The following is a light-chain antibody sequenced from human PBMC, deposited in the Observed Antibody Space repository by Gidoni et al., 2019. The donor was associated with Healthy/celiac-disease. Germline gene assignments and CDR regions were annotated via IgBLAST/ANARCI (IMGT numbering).Light chain of an antibody. CDR1: NIGSKS. Sequence: SYVLTQPPSVSVAPGQTARITCGGNNIGSKSVHWYQQKPGKAPVLVVYDDSDRPSGIPDRFSGSNSGNTATLTISRVEAGDEADYYCQVWVGGVFGGGTKLTVL. CDR2: DDS. CDR3: QVWVGGV. V-gene: IGLV3-21*02. J-gene: IGLJ2*01.